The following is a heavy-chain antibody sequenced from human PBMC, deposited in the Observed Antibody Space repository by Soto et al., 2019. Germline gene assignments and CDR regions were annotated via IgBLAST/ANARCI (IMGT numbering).Heavy chain of an antibody. Sequence: QVQLQQWGTGLLKPSETLSLTCAVYGGSFSGYYWSWIRQPPGKGLEWIGEINHSGSTNYNPSLKSRVPISVAASKNQSSLKLSSVTAADTAVYYCARVVRGIAVAGSWFDPWGQGTLVTVSS. CDR3: ARVVRGIAVAGSWFDP. CDR1: GGSFSGYY. D-gene: IGHD6-19*01. V-gene: IGHV4-34*01. CDR2: INHSGST. J-gene: IGHJ5*02.